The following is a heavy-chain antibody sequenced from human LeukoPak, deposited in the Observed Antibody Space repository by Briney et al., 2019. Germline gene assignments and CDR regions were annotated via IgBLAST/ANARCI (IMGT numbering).Heavy chain of an antibody. CDR3: AKDLWMATIRAPDY. CDR1: GFTFSSYG. J-gene: IGHJ4*02. V-gene: IGHV3-30*02. CDR2: KRYDGSNK. Sequence: AGGSLRLSCAASGFTFSSYGMHWVRQAPGKGLEWVAFKRYDGSNKYYADSVKGRFTISRDNSKNTLYLQMNSLRAEDTAVYYCAKDLWMATIRAPDYWGQGTLVTVSS. D-gene: IGHD5-24*01.